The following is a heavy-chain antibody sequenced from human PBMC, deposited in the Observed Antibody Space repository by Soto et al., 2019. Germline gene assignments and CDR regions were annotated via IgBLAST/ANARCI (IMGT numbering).Heavy chain of an antibody. CDR3: ARESGESWTYEAH. Sequence: SSETLSLTCTVSGAYVSYFSWSWIRQPAGKGLEWIGRITVNGITQYTPSFRSRVTMSMDTSRNQFSLNLQSATAADTALYYCARESGESWTYEAHWGQGTLVTVSS. CDR1: GAYVSYFS. V-gene: IGHV4-4*07. CDR2: ITVNGIT. D-gene: IGHD1-7*01. J-gene: IGHJ1*01.